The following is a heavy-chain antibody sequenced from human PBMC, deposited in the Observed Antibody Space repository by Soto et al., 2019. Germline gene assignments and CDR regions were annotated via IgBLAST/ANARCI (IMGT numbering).Heavy chain of an antibody. CDR1: GGSISSGDYY. CDR3: AVEEGHVDTAFFDP. D-gene: IGHD5-18*01. J-gene: IGHJ5*02. V-gene: IGHV4-30-4*01. CDR2: IYYSGST. Sequence: SETLSLTCTVSGGSISSGDYYWSWIRQPPGKGLEWIGNIYYSGSTYYNPPLKSRVTISIDTSKNQFSLKLSSVTPKDTAVYYCAVEEGHVDTAFFDPGGQGTLVTVS.